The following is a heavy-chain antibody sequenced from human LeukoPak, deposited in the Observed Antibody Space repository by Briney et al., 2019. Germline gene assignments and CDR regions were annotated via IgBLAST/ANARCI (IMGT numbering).Heavy chain of an antibody. Sequence: GRSLRLSCAASGFTFSSYGMNWVRQAPGKGLEWVSSISSSSSYIYYADSVKGRFTISRDNAKNSLYLQMNSLRAGDTAVYYCARGPRTNFDYWGQGTLVTVSS. CDR2: ISSSSSYI. CDR1: GFTFSSYG. V-gene: IGHV3-21*01. J-gene: IGHJ4*02. D-gene: IGHD1-14*01. CDR3: ARGPRTNFDY.